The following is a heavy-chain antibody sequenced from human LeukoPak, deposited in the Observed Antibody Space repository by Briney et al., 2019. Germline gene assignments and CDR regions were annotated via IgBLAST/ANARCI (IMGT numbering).Heavy chain of an antibody. J-gene: IGHJ1*01. V-gene: IGHV3-23*01. Sequence: GGSLRLSCAASGFTFSSYAMSWVRQAPGKGLEWVSTLSGSGGTTYYADSVKGRFTISRDNSKNTLYLQMNSLRAEDTAVYYCAKDRPRYCSSTSCPLTEYFQHWGQGTLVTVSS. CDR2: LSGSGGTT. CDR1: GFTFSSYA. CDR3: AKDRPRYCSSTSCPLTEYFQH. D-gene: IGHD2-2*01.